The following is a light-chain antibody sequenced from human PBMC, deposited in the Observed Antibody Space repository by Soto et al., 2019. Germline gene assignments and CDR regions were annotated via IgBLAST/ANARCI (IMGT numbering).Light chain of an antibody. J-gene: IGKJ1*01. CDR1: QGISSY. CDR3: QQLNNYPRT. Sequence: DIQLTQSPSFLSASVGDRVTITCRASQGISSYLAWYQQKPGKAPKLLIHAASTLQSGVPSRFSGSGSGTEFTLTISSLQPEDFATYYCQQLNNYPRTFGQGT. CDR2: AAS. V-gene: IGKV1-9*01.